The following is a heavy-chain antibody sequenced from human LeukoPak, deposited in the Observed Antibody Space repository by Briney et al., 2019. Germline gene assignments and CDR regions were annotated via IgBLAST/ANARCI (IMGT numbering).Heavy chain of an antibody. Sequence: GGSLRLSCAASGFTFNDYAMHWVRKAPGKGLEWVSGISWNSGRRGYADSVKGRFTISRDNAKNSLYLQMTSLRAEDTALYYCAAAAGTYWGQGTLVTVSS. CDR2: ISWNSGRR. CDR1: GFTFNDYA. D-gene: IGHD6-13*01. V-gene: IGHV3-9*01. J-gene: IGHJ4*02. CDR3: AAAAGTY.